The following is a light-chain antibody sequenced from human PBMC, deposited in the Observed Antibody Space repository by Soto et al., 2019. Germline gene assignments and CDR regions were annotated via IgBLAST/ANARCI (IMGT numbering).Light chain of an antibody. J-gene: IGLJ1*01. CDR2: EVS. CDR3: SSYAGSNNPFV. CDR1: SSDVGGYKY. Sequence: QSVLTQPPSASGSPGQSVTISCTGTSSDVGGYKYVSWYQQHPGKAPKLMIYEVSKRPSGVPDRFSGSKSGNTASLTVSGLQAEDEADYYCSSYAGSNNPFVFGTGTNVTVL. V-gene: IGLV2-8*01.